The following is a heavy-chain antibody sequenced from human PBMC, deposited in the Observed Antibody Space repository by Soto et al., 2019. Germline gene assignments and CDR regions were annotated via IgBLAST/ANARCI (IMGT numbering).Heavy chain of an antibody. Sequence: SETLSLTCTVSGGSISSSSYYWGWIRQPPGKGLDWIGSIYYSGSTYYNPSLKSRVTISVDTSKNQFSLKLSSVTAADTAVYYCARHRPVVAATFYYYYYMDVWGKGTTVTVS. V-gene: IGHV4-39*01. CDR2: IYYSGST. CDR3: ARHRPVVAATFYYYYYMDV. J-gene: IGHJ6*03. D-gene: IGHD2-15*01. CDR1: GGSISSSSYY.